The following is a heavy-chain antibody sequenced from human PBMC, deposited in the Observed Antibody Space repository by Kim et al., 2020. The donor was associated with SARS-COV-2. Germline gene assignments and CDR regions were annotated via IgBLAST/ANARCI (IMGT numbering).Heavy chain of an antibody. D-gene: IGHD3-16*01. CDR3: ARLGHGGLEYYFDY. J-gene: IGHJ4*02. V-gene: IGHV3-11*06. Sequence: ADAVKCRFTISRDNANTSLYVQMNGRRAEDTAVYYCARLGHGGLEYYFDYWGQGTLVTVSS.